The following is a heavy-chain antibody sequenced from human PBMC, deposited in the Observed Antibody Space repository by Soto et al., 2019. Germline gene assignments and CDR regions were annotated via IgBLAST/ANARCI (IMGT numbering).Heavy chain of an antibody. CDR1: GDTISTGGYS. D-gene: IGHD4-4*01. Sequence: SETLSLTCGVSGDTISTGGYSWAWIRQPPGKGLEWIGYIYHSGSTYYNPSLKSRVTISVDTSKNQFSLKLSSVTAADTAVFYCARHSLTTITTSFDYWGRGTLVTVSS. V-gene: IGHV4-30-2*03. CDR2: IYHSGST. CDR3: ARHSLTTITTSFDY. J-gene: IGHJ4*02.